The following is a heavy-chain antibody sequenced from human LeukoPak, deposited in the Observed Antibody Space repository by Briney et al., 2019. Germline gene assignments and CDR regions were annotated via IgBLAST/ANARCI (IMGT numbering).Heavy chain of an antibody. V-gene: IGHV4-59*01. CDR1: GGSISSYY. D-gene: IGHD3-3*01. J-gene: IGHJ3*02. Sequence: KASETLSLTCTVSGGSISSYYRSWIRQPPGKGLEWIGYIYYSGSTNYNPSLKSRVTISVDTSKNQFSLKLSSVTAADTAVYYCARGSYYDFWSGKDAFDIWGQGTMVTVSS. CDR2: IYYSGST. CDR3: ARGSYYDFWSGKDAFDI.